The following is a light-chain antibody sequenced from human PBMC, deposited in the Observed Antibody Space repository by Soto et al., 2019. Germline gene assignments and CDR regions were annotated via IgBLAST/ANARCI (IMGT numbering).Light chain of an antibody. CDR3: HQYNNWPYT. CDR2: GAS. J-gene: IGKJ2*01. V-gene: IGKV3-15*01. Sequence: EIVMTQSPATLSVSPGERATLSCRASQSVSSNLAWYQQKPGQAPRLLIYGASTRATGIPARFSGSGSGPEFTLTISSLQSEDFAVYYGHQYNNWPYTFGQGTKLEIK. CDR1: QSVSSN.